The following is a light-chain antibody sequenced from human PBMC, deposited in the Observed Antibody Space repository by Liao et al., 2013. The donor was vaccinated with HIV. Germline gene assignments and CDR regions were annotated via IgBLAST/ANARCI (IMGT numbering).Light chain of an antibody. CDR3: QAWDSTSAWKV. CDR1: NIGRRS. V-gene: IGLV3-21*01. Sequence: SYVLTQPPSVSVAPGKTARITCGGTNIGRRSVHWYQQKPGQAPVLVIYYDSDRPSGIPERFSGSNSGNTATLTISRVEAGDEADYYCQAWDSTSAWKVFGTGTKVTVL. J-gene: IGLJ1*01. CDR2: YDS.